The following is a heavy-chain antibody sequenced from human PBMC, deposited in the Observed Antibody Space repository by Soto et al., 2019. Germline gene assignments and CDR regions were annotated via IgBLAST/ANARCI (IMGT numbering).Heavy chain of an antibody. Sequence: GASVKVSCKASGGTFSSYAISWVRQAPGQGLEWMGGIIPIFGTANYAQKFQGRVTITADESTSTAYMELSSLRSEDTAVYYCARVSIVVVQDATYYYYYGMDVWGQGTTVTVSS. CDR1: GGTFSSYA. CDR3: ARVSIVVVQDATYYYYYGMDV. V-gene: IGHV1-69*13. D-gene: IGHD2-2*01. CDR2: IIPIFGTA. J-gene: IGHJ6*02.